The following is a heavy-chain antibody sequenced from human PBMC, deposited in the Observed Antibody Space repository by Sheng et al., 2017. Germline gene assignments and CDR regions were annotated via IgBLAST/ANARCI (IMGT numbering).Heavy chain of an antibody. J-gene: IGHJ4*02. Sequence: QVQLVESGGGVVQPGRSLRLSCAASGFTFSSYGMHWVRQAPGKGLECVAVISYDGRHEYYAGSVKGRFTISRDNSRNTLYLQMNSLRAEDTAVYYCAREKTGWYFDYWGQGTLVTVSS. CDR1: GFTFSSYG. V-gene: IGHV3-30*03. CDR2: ISYDGRHE. CDR3: AREKTGWYFDY. D-gene: IGHD3-9*01.